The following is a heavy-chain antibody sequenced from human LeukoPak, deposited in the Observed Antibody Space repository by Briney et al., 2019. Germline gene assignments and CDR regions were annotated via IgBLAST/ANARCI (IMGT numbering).Heavy chain of an antibody. D-gene: IGHD5-24*01. V-gene: IGHV1-69*13. CDR3: ARFGRDGYNLYYFDY. CDR1: GGTFSSYA. J-gene: IGHJ4*02. CDR2: IIPIFGTA. Sequence: GASVKVSCKASGGTFSSYAIGWVRQAPGQGLEWMGGIIPIFGTANYAQKFQGRVTITADETTSTAYMELCSLRSEDTAVYYCARFGRDGYNLYYFDYWGQGTLVTVSS.